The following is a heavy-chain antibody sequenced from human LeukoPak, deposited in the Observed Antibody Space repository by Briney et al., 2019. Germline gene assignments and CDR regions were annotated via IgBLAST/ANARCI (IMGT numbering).Heavy chain of an antibody. V-gene: IGHV4-61*01. CDR1: GGSISITSYY. D-gene: IGHD3-3*01. Sequence: SETLSLTCTVSGGSISITSYYWGWIRQPPGKGLEWIGYIYYSGSTNYNPSLKSRVTISVDTSKNQFSLKLSSVTAADTAVYYCARDAGHYFWYFDYWGQGTLVTVSS. J-gene: IGHJ4*02. CDR2: IYYSGST. CDR3: ARDAGHYFWYFDY.